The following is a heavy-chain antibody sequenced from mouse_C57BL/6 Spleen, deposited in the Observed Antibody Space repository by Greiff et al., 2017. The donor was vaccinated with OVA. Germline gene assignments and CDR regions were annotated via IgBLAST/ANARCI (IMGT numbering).Heavy chain of an antibody. CDR2: ISHVGSYT. CDR1: GYTFSSYA. CDR3: ARDKGNYRGYFDV. J-gene: IGHJ1*03. V-gene: IGHV5-4*01. D-gene: IGHD2-14*01. Sequence: EVQVVESGGGLVKPGGSLKLSCAASGYTFSSYAMSWVRQTPEKRLEWVATISHVGSYTYYPHNVKGRFTIARDTANNNLYLQMSHLKSEDTAMYYCARDKGNYRGYFDVWGTGTTVTVSS.